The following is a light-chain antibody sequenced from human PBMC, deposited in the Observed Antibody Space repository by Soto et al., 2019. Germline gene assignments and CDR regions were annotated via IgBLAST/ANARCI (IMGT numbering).Light chain of an antibody. CDR2: GAS. CDR3: QHYDNWLGA. J-gene: IGKJ4*01. V-gene: IGKV3-15*01. Sequence: EIVLTQSPATLSVSLLERAPLXCRANQAISSNVAWYQQKPGQAPRLLIYGASTRATGIPDRFSGSGSGTEFTLTISSLQSEDFAVYYCQHYDNWLGAFGGGTKVDIK. CDR1: QAISSN.